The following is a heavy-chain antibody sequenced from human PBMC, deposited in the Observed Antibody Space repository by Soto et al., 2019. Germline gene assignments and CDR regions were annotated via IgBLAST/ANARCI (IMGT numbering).Heavy chain of an antibody. CDR2: IYHSGST. CDR1: GGSISSGGYS. CDR3: ARGLSHYCSSTSCYTEGFDY. D-gene: IGHD2-2*02. J-gene: IGHJ4*02. V-gene: IGHV4-30-2*01. Sequence: QLQLQESGSGLVKPSQTLSLTCAVSGGSISSGGYSWSWIRQPPGKGLEWIGYIYHSGSTYYNPSLKSRVTISVDRSKNQFYLKLSSVTAADTAVYYCARGLSHYCSSTSCYTEGFDYWGQGTLVTVSS.